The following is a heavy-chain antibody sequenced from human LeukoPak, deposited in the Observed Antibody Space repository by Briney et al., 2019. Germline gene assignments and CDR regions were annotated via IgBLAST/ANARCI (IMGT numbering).Heavy chain of an antibody. D-gene: IGHD2-2*01. CDR2: INPSGGST. CDR1: GYTFTSYY. J-gene: IGHJ5*02. Sequence: ASVKVSCKASGYTFTSYYMHWVQQAPGQGLEWMGIINPSGGSTSYARKFQGRVTMTRGTSTSTVYMELSSLRSEDTAVYYCATVNCSSTSCYGSSGFDPWGQGTLVTVSS. V-gene: IGHV1-46*01. CDR3: ATVNCSSTSCYGSSGFDP.